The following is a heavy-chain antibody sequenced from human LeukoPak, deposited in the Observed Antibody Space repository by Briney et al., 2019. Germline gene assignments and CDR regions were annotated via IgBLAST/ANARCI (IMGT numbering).Heavy chain of an antibody. J-gene: IGHJ4*02. CDR3: ASAEYYYDSSGSLAFDY. CDR1: GGTFSSYA. CDR2: IIPIFGTA. Sequence: SVKVSCKASGGTFSSYAVSWVRQAPGQGLEWMGGIIPIFGTANYAQKFQGRVTITADESTSTAYMELSSLRSEDTAVYYCASAEYYYDSSGSLAFDYWGQGTLVTVSS. V-gene: IGHV1-69*01. D-gene: IGHD3-22*01.